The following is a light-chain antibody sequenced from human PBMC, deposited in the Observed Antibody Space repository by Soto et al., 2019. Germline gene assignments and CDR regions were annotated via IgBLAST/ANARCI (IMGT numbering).Light chain of an antibody. CDR2: EVD. CDR1: SSDVGGYNY. CDR3: SSYAGSNNLI. Sequence: QSALTQPPSASGSPGQSVTISCTGASSDVGGYNYVSWYQQHPGKAPKLIIYEVDKRPSEVPDRFSASKSGNTASLTVSGLQAEDEADYYCSSYAGSNNLIFGGGTKLTVL. V-gene: IGLV2-8*01. J-gene: IGLJ2*01.